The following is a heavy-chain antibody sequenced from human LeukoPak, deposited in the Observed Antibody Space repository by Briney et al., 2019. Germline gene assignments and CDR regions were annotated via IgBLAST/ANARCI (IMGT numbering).Heavy chain of an antibody. D-gene: IGHD3-22*01. CDR3: ARGQFRFSSYDSSGFDY. J-gene: IGHJ4*02. CDR2: ISWDGGST. Sequence: GGSLRLSCAASGFTFDDYAMHWVRQAPGKGLEWVSLISWDGGSTYYADSVRGRFTISRDNSKNTLYLQINSLRAEDTAVYYCARGQFRFSSYDSSGFDYWGQGTLVTVSS. CDR1: GFTFDDYA. V-gene: IGHV3-43D*03.